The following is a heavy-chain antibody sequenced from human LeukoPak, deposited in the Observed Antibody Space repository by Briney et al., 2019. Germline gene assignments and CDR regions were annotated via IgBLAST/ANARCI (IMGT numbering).Heavy chain of an antibody. CDR2: LNQDGSEK. Sequence: GGSLRLSCATSGFTFSSYWMNWVRQAPGKGLEWVANLNQDGSEKYYVDSVKGRFTISRDNAKNSLYLQMNSLRAEDTAVYYCAKDMGSGWHDAFDIWGQGTMVTVSS. CDR3: AKDMGSGWHDAFDI. D-gene: IGHD6-19*01. J-gene: IGHJ3*02. CDR1: GFTFSSYW. V-gene: IGHV3-7*01.